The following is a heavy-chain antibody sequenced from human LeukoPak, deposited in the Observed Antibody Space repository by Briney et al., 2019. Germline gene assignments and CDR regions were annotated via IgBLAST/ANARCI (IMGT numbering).Heavy chain of an antibody. Sequence: SETLSLTCIVSGGFISSSTSYWGWIRQPPGKGLEWIGSMHYSGTTYFNPSLKSRVTISVDTSKNQFSLRLASVTAADSAVYYCAPYSSVQGWFDPWGQGTLVRVSS. CDR3: APYSSVQGWFDP. V-gene: IGHV4-39*01. CDR1: GGFISSSTSY. D-gene: IGHD3-22*01. J-gene: IGHJ5*02. CDR2: MHYSGTT.